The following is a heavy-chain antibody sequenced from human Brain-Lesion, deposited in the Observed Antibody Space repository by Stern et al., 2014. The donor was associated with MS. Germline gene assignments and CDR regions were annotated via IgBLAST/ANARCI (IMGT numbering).Heavy chain of an antibody. D-gene: IGHD6-13*01. CDR3: ARFPASRPHVFDS. V-gene: IGHV4-4*02. Sequence: QVQLQESGPGLVKPSGTLSLTCAVSGGSISSSNWWSWVRQSPGKGLEWVGESDHSGSTIYNPSLQSRVTVSVNKSKTRFSLTLRSVPAADTAVYFCARFPASRPHVFDSWGQGTLVTVSS. CDR2: SDHSGST. CDR1: GGSISSSNW. J-gene: IGHJ4*02.